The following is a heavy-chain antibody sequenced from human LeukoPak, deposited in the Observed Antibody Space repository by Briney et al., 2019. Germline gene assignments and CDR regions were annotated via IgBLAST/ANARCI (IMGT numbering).Heavy chain of an antibody. D-gene: IGHD1-26*01. Sequence: GASVKVSCKASGCTFTGYYMHWVRQAPGQGLEWMGWINPNSGGTNYAQEFQGRVTMTRDTSISTAYMELSRLRSDDTAVYYCARSGSYYHYYYYMDVWGKGTTVTVSS. CDR2: INPNSGGT. J-gene: IGHJ6*03. CDR1: GCTFTGYY. CDR3: ARSGSYYHYYYYMDV. V-gene: IGHV1-2*02.